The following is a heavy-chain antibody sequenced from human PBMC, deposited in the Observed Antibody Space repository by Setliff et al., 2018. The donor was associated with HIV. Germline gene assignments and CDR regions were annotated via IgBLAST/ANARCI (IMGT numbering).Heavy chain of an antibody. Sequence: SVTLSLTCTVSGDSIDSPHCWSGVRQSLEKGLEWIGEVCQRGGINYNPFLWRRSTLSRDKPNNRFSLEMRSLTAADTAMYFCVRNFGWALGTWGQGTLVTVSS. CDR3: VRNFGWALGT. CDR2: VCQRGGI. D-gene: IGHD3-10*01. CDR1: GDSIDSPHC. V-gene: IGHV4-4*02. J-gene: IGHJ5*02.